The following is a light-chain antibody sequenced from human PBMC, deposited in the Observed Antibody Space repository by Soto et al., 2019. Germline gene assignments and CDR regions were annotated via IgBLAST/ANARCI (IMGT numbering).Light chain of an antibody. Sequence: EIVMPQSPATLSVSPGERVTLSCRASQSAISNLAWYQQKPGQTPRLLIYDASTRATDIPARFSGSGSGTDFTLTISSLLSEDFAVYYCHQYYKWPLTFGGGTKVDI. V-gene: IGKV3-15*01. CDR2: DAS. J-gene: IGKJ4*01. CDR3: HQYYKWPLT. CDR1: QSAISN.